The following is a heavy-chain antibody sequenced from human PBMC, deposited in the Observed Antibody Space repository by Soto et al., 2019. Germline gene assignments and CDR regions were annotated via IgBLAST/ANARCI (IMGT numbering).Heavy chain of an antibody. CDR1: GFTFSSYS. CDR3: ARELAYDY. J-gene: IGHJ4*02. CDR2: ISSGSSTI. V-gene: IGHV3-48*02. Sequence: EVQLVESGGGLVQPGGSLRLSCAPSGFTFSSYSMNWVRQAPGKGLEWVSYISSGSSTIYYADSVKGRFTISRDNAKNSLYLQMNSLTDEDTAVYYCARELAYDYWGQGTLVTVSS.